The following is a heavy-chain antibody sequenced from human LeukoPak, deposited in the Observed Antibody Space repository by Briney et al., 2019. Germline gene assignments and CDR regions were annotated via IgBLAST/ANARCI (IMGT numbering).Heavy chain of an antibody. Sequence: ASVKVSCKASGYTFTGYYMHWVRQAPGQGLEWMGWINPNSGGTNYAQKFQGRVTMTRDTSISTAYMELSRLRSDDTAVYYCARDEGYYDFWSDPRYYLDYWGQGTLVTVSS. J-gene: IGHJ4*02. V-gene: IGHV1-2*02. CDR2: INPNSGGT. CDR3: ARDEGYYDFWSDPRYYLDY. D-gene: IGHD3-3*01. CDR1: GYTFTGYY.